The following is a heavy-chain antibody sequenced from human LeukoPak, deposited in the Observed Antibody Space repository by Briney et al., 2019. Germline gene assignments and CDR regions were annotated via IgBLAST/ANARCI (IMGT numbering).Heavy chain of an antibody. Sequence: ASVKVSCKASGYTFTSYDINWVRQATGQGLEWMGWMNPNSGNTGYAQKFQGRVTITRNTSISTAYMELSSLRSEDTAVYYCARALKFRIAAAGTLGYWGQGTLVTVSS. CDR3: ARALKFRIAAAGTLGY. D-gene: IGHD6-13*01. V-gene: IGHV1-8*03. J-gene: IGHJ4*02. CDR1: GYTFTSYD. CDR2: MNPNSGNT.